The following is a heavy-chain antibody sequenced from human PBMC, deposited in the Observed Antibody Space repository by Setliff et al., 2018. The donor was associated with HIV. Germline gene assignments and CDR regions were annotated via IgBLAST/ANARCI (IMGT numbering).Heavy chain of an antibody. Sequence: GASVKVSCKTSGYAFTNFGVTWVRQAPGQGLDWMGWISAYDGDTKYAQKFHNRLSMTADTSTTTAYMDLRGLTSDDTGVYYCARVGLSAVPFPTVYWGQGTLVTVSS. J-gene: IGHJ4*02. CDR3: ARVGLSAVPFPTVY. CDR2: ISAYDGDT. CDR1: GYAFTNFG. D-gene: IGHD4-4*01. V-gene: IGHV1-18*01.